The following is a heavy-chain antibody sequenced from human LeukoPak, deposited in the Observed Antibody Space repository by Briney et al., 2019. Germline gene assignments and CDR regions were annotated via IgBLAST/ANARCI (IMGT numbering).Heavy chain of an antibody. J-gene: IGHJ6*02. CDR2: IYYSGST. V-gene: IGHV4-59*01. CDR3: ARDGVTMVRGAKGYYYGMDV. Sequence: SETLSLTCTVSGGSLSSYYRSWIRQPPGKGLEWIGYIYYSGSTNYNPSLKSRVTISVDTSKNQFSLKLSSVTAADTAVYYCARDGVTMVRGAKGYYYGMDVWGQGTTVTVSS. D-gene: IGHD3-10*01. CDR1: GGSLSSYY.